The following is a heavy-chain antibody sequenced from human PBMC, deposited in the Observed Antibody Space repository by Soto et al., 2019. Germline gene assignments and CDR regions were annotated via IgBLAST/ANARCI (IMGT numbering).Heavy chain of an antibody. Sequence: SVKVSCKASGGTFSSYAINWVRQAPGQGLEWLGKIIPIFATASYAQNFQGRVTLTADESTSTAYMELSRLRSEDTAVYYCARGSYYDSSGYYWGFDYWAKEPWSPSPQ. D-gene: IGHD3-22*01. V-gene: IGHV1-69*13. CDR3: ARGSYYDSSGYYWGFDY. J-gene: IGHJ4*01. CDR1: GGTFSSYA. CDR2: IIPIFATA.